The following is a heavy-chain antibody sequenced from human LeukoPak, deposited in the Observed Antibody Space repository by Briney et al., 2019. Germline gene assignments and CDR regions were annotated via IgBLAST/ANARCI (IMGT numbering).Heavy chain of an antibody. J-gene: IGHJ6*02. CDR2: ISYDGSNK. CDR1: GFTFSSYA. CDR3: ARGSSWDYYYGMDV. Sequence: GGSLRLSCAASGFTFSSYAMHWVRQAPGKRLEWVAVISYDGSNKYYADSVKGRFTISRDNSKNTLYLQMNSLRAEDTAVYYCARGSSWDYYYGMDVWGQGTTVTVSS. D-gene: IGHD6-13*01. V-gene: IGHV3-30*04.